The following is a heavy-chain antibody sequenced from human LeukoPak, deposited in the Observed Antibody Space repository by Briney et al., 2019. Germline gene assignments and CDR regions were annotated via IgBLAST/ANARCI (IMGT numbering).Heavy chain of an antibody. CDR1: GYSFTYYP. CDR2: ISTSTGNP. D-gene: IGHD2-15*01. V-gene: IGHV7-4-1*02. J-gene: IGHJ4*02. CDR3: ARGSGGLIEDF. Sequence: ASVKVSCKASGYSFTYYPLNWVRQAPGQGLEWMGWISTSTGNPTYAQGFTGRFVFSLDTSVSTAYLQISNLKADDTAVYYCARGSGGLIEDFWGQGTLVTVSS.